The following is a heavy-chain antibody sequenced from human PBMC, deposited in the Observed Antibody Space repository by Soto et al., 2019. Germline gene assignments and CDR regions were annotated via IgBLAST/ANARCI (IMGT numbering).Heavy chain of an antibody. CDR3: AKGLYDFLSPDNYYYGMDV. V-gene: IGHV3-30*18. Sequence: GGSLRLSCAASGFTFSSYGMHWVRQAPGKGLEWVAVISYDGSNKYYADSVKGRFTISRDNSKNTLYLQMNSLRAEDTAVYYCAKGLYDFLSPDNYYYGMDVWGQGTTVTVSS. CDR1: GFTFSSYG. J-gene: IGHJ6*02. CDR2: ISYDGSNK. D-gene: IGHD3-3*01.